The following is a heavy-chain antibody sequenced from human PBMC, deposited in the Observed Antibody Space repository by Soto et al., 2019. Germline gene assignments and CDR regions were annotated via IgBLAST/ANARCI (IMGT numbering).Heavy chain of an antibody. D-gene: IGHD4-17*01. V-gene: IGHV3-30-3*01. CDR1: GFTFSSYA. CDR2: ISYDGSNK. Sequence: QVQLVESGGGVVQPGRSLRLSCAASGFTFSSYAMHWVRQAPGKGLEWVAVISYDGSNKYYADSVKGRFTISRDNSKNTLYLQMNSLRAEDTAVYYCARDAEYIDYGGNSLDYWGQGTLVTVSS. J-gene: IGHJ4*02. CDR3: ARDAEYIDYGGNSLDY.